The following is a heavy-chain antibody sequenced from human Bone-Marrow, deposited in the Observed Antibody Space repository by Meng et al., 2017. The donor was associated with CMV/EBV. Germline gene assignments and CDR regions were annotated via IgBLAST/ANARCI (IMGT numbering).Heavy chain of an antibody. CDR3: ARQPGLQHNKEFDY. J-gene: IGHJ4*02. V-gene: IGHV5-51*01. CDR2: IYPGDSDT. CDR1: GYSFTSYW. Sequence: GGSLRLSCKGSGYSFTSYWIGWVRQMPGKGLEWMGIIYPGDSDTRYSPSFQGQVTISADKSISTAYLQWSSLKASDTAMHYCARQPGLQHNKEFDYWRQGTRVTVSS. D-gene: IGHD4-11*01.